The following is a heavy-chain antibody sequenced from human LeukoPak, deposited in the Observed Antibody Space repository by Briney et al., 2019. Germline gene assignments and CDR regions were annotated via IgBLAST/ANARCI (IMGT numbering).Heavy chain of an antibody. CDR3: ARLPYDILTGYYTYYFDY. Sequence: SETLSLTCTVSGGSISSSSYYWGWIRQPPGKGLEWIGSIYFSGSTNYNPSLKSRVTISVDTSKNQFSLKLSSVTAADTAVYYCARLPYDILTGYYTYYFDYWGQGTLVTVSS. CDR1: GGSISSSSYY. J-gene: IGHJ4*02. V-gene: IGHV4-39*01. CDR2: IYFSGST. D-gene: IGHD3-9*01.